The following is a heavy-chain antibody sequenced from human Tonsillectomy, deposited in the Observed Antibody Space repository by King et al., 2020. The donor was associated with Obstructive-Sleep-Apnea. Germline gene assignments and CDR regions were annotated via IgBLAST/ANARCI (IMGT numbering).Heavy chain of an antibody. D-gene: IGHD3-3*01. J-gene: IGHJ5*02. CDR3: ARVADFWSGYSDFDP. V-gene: IGHV1-18*04. CDR1: GYTFTSYG. Sequence: QLGQAGAEVKKPGASVKVSCKASGYTFTSYGITWVRQAPGQGLEWMGWVSAYNGNTNYAQKFQDRVAMTTDTSTSTAYMELRSLRSDDTAVYYCARVADFWSGYSDFDPWGQGTLVTVSS. CDR2: VSAYNGNT.